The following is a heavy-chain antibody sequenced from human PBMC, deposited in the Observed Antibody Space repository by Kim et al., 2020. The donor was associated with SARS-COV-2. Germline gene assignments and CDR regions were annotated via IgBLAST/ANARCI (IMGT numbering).Heavy chain of an antibody. V-gene: IGHV3-7*01. CDR2: IKQDGSEK. CDR3: ARVPTSGSYFWHYFDY. D-gene: IGHD1-26*01. CDR1: GFTFSSYW. J-gene: IGHJ4*02. Sequence: GGSLRLSCAASGFTFSSYWMSWVRQAPGKGLEWVANIKQDGSEKYYVDSVKGRFTISRDNAKNSLYLQMNSLRAEDTAVYYCARVPTSGSYFWHYFDYWGQGTLVTVSS.